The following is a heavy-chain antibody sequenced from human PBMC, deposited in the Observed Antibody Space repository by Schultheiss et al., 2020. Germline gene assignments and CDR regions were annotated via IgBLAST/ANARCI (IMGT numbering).Heavy chain of an antibody. CDR1: GFTFSSYG. CDR3: ARGLVTGTDYNWFDP. Sequence: GGSLRLSCAASGFTFSSYGMHWVRQAPGKGLEWVAVISYDGSNKYYADSVKGRFTISRDNSKNTLYLQMNSLRAEDTAVYYCARGLVTGTDYNWFDPWGQGTLVTVSS. V-gene: IGHV3-30*03. D-gene: IGHD1-7*01. CDR2: ISYDGSNK. J-gene: IGHJ5*02.